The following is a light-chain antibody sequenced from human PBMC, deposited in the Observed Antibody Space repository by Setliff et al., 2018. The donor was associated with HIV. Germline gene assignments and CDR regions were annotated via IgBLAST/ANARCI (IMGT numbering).Light chain of an antibody. Sequence: QSALTQPASVSASPGQSITISCTGTSGDIGAFTFVSWYQQYPGKAPKLLIYEVNERPPGVSARFSGFKSGNTASLIISGLQAEDEADYYCSSFTSSSTYGSYTSSSTYVFGIGTKVTVL. J-gene: IGLJ1*01. CDR3: SSFTSSSTYGSYTSSSTYV. CDR1: SGDIGAFTF. V-gene: IGLV2-14*01. CDR2: EVN.